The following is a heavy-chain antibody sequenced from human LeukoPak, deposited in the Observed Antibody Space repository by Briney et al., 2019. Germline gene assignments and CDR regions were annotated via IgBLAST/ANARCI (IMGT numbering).Heavy chain of an antibody. CDR2: ISGSGGST. CDR1: GFTFSSYA. J-gene: IGHJ4*02. D-gene: IGHD5-12*01. CDR3: ARRRGYSGYDLDY. V-gene: IGHV3-23*01. Sequence: GGSLRLSCAASGFTFSSYAMSWVRQAPGKGLEWVSAISGSGGSTYYADSVKGRFTISKDNSKNTLYLQMNSLRAEDTAVYYCARRRGYSGYDLDYWGQGTLVTVSS.